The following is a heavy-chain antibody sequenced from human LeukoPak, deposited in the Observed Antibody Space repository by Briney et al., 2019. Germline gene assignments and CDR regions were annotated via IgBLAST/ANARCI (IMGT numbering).Heavy chain of an antibody. D-gene: IGHD3-22*01. J-gene: IGHJ3*02. Sequence: WVTLSLTCAVSGYSISSGYYWGWIRPPPGNGLEWIGSIYHSGSTYYNPSLRSRVTISVDTSKNQFSLNLSSVTAADTAVYYCARIGYYYDSTGYSHDAFDIWGQGTMVTVSS. CDR2: IYHSGST. CDR1: GYSISSGYY. V-gene: IGHV4-38-2*01. CDR3: ARIGYYYDSTGYSHDAFDI.